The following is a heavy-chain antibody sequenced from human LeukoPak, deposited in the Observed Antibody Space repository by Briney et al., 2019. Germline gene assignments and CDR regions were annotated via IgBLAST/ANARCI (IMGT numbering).Heavy chain of an antibody. D-gene: IGHD4-23*01. CDR1: GFTFSGSA. CDR2: IRSKANSYAT. Sequence: GGSLRLSCAASGFTFSGSAMHWVRQASGKGLEWVGRIRSKANSYATAYAASVKGRFTISRDDSKNTAYLQINSLKTEDTAVYYCTRHLNSYLNWGQGTLVTVSS. J-gene: IGHJ4*02. V-gene: IGHV3-73*01. CDR3: TRHLNSYLN.